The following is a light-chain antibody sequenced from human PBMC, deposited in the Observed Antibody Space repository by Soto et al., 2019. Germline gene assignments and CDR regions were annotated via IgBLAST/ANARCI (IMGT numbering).Light chain of an antibody. V-gene: IGKV3-20*01. CDR1: QSVSNSY. Sequence: EIVLTQSPGTLSLSPGERATLSCRASQSVSNSYLAWYQQKPGQAPRLLIYGASSRATGIPDRFSGSGSGTDFTLTISGLEPEDFAVYYCQQYGSSPRTFCQGTKVDIK. CDR3: QQYGSSPRT. CDR2: GAS. J-gene: IGKJ1*01.